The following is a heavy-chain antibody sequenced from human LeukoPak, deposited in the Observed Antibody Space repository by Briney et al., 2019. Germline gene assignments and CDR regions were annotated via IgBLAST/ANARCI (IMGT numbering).Heavy chain of an antibody. D-gene: IGHD4-23*01. J-gene: IGHJ4*02. CDR2: IYYSGST. CDR1: GGSISSYY. V-gene: IGHV4-59*12. Sequence: SETLSLTCTVSGGSISSYYWSWIRQPPGKGLEWIGYIYYSGSTNYNPSLKSRVTISVDTSKNQFSLKLSSVTAADTAVYFCARYVVTRGYSFDYWGQGTLVTVSS. CDR3: ARYVVTRGYSFDY.